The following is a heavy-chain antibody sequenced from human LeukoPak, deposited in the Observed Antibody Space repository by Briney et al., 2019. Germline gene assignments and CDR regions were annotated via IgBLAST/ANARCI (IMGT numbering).Heavy chain of an antibody. CDR1: GGSFSGYY. CDR2: INHSGST. J-gene: IGHJ4*02. CDR3: ARGGRFLY. Sequence: PSETLSLTCAVYGGSFSGYYWSWIRQPPGKGLEWIGEINHSGSTNYNPSLKSRVTISVDTSKNQFSLKLSSVTAADTAVYYCARGGRFLYWGQGTLVTVPS. V-gene: IGHV4-34*01.